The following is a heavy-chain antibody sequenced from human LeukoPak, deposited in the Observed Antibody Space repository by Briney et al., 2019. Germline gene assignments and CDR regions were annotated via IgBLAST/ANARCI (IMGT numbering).Heavy chain of an antibody. CDR3: QSRFLEWLLDY. CDR1: GGSFSGYY. CDR2: INHSGST. D-gene: IGHD3-3*01. Sequence: SETPSLTCAVYGGSFSGYYWSWIRQPPGKGLEWIGEINHSGSTNYNPSLKSRVTISVDTSKNQFSLKLNSVTAADTAMYYCQSRFLEWLLDYWGQGTLVTVSS. J-gene: IGHJ4*02. V-gene: IGHV4-34*01.